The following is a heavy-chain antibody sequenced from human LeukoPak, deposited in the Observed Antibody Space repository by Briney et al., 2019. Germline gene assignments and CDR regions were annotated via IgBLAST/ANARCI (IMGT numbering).Heavy chain of an antibody. D-gene: IGHD1-26*01. Sequence: GGSVRLSCAACGFTFSSYYMHWVRQATGKGRDWVAAMGTAGDTYYPGSVKGRFPISRENAKNSLYLQMNSLSAGDTAVYYCARDAGGAAFDIWGQGTMVTVSS. J-gene: IGHJ3*02. V-gene: IGHV3-13*01. CDR1: GFTFSSYY. CDR3: ARDAGGAAFDI. CDR2: MGTAGDT.